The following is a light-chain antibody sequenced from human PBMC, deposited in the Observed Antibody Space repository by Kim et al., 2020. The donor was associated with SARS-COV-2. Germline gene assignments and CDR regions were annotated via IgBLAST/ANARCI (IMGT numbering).Light chain of an antibody. CDR3: QQYGNSQYT. J-gene: IGKJ2*01. CDR1: QSVSSTS. Sequence: EIVLTQSPGTLSLSPGERATLSCRASQSVSSTSLAWYQQKPGQAPRLLIYGASSRATGIPDSFSGSGSGTDFTLTISRVEPEDFAVFYCQQYGNSQYTFGQGTKLEI. CDR2: GAS. V-gene: IGKV3-20*01.